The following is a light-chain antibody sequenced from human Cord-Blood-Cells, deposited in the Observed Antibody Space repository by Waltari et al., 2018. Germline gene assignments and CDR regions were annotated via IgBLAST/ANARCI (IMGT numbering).Light chain of an antibody. Sequence: DIVMNQSPDSLAVSLGERATINCKSSQSVLYSSNNKNYLAWYQQKPGQPPKLLIYWASTRESGVPDRFSGSGSGTDFTLTSSSLQAEDVAVYYCQQYYSTPLTFGGGTKVEIK. CDR3: QQYYSTPLT. CDR1: QSVLYSSNNKNY. J-gene: IGKJ4*01. CDR2: WAS. V-gene: IGKV4-1*01.